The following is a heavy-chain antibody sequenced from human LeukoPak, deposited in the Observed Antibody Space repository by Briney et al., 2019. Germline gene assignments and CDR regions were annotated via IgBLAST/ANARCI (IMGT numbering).Heavy chain of an antibody. J-gene: IGHJ5*02. CDR3: ARFRTTFGELNH. CDR1: GGSISSYY. V-gene: IGHV4-59*01. CDR2: IYYSGSS. D-gene: IGHD3-10*01. Sequence: SERRSLTCTVSGGSISSYYWSWIRQPPGKGLEWIGYIYYSGSSNYNPSLKSRVTISVDTSKNQFSLKLSSMTAADTAVYYCARFRTTFGELNHWGQGTLV.